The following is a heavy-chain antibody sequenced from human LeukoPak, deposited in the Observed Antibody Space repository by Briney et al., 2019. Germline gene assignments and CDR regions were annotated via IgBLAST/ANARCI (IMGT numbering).Heavy chain of an antibody. D-gene: IGHD3-10*01. V-gene: IGHV1-69*06. CDR3: ARGHGSGSYYFDY. Sequence: SVTVSFKASGGTFSSYAISWVRQAPGQGLEWMGGIIPIFGTANYAQKFQGRVTITADKSTSTAYMELSGLRSEDTAVYYCARGHGSGSYYFDYWGQGALVTVSS. CDR2: IIPIFGTA. CDR1: GGTFSSYA. J-gene: IGHJ4*02.